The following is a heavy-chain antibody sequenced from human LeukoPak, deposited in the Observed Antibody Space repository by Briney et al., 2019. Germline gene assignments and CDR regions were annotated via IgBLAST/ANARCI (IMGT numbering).Heavy chain of an antibody. CDR2: MNPNSGNT. Sequence: ASVKVSFNASGYTFTIYDINWVRQATGQGLEWMGWMNPNSGNTGYAQKFQGRVTITMNTSISTAYMELSSLRSEDTAVYYCARAGRWNYFDYWGQGTLVTVSS. CDR3: ARAGRWNYFDY. J-gene: IGHJ4*02. CDR1: GYTFTIYD. D-gene: IGHD3-3*01. V-gene: IGHV1-8*03.